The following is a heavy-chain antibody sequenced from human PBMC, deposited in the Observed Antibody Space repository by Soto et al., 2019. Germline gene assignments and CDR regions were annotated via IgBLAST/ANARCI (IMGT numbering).Heavy chain of an antibody. CDR1: GFTLGSYS. CDR2: ISYDGSNK. J-gene: IGHJ5*02. Sequence: GGSLRLACAVYGFTLGSYSMHWVRQAPGKGLEWVAVISYDGSNKYYADSVKGRFTISRDNSKNTLYLQMNSLRAEDTAVYYCAIDLVGYSTSCFDPWGQGTLVTVSS. CDR3: AIDLVGYSTSCFDP. D-gene: IGHD3-22*01. V-gene: IGHV3-30-3*01.